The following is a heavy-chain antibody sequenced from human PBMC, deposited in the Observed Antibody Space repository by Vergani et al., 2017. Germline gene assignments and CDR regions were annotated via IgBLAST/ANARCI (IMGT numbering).Heavy chain of an antibody. CDR3: AREGNYYYDSSGYYYVRPFDY. D-gene: IGHD3-22*01. V-gene: IGHV3-23*01. J-gene: IGHJ4*02. CDR1: GFTFSSYA. Sequence: EVQLLESGGGLVQPGGSLRLSCAASGFTFSSYAMSWVRQAPGKGLEWVSAISGSGGSTYYADSVKGRFTISRDNSKNTLYLQMNSLRAEDTAVYYCAREGNYYYDSSGYYYVRPFDYWGQGTLVTVSS. CDR2: ISGSGGST.